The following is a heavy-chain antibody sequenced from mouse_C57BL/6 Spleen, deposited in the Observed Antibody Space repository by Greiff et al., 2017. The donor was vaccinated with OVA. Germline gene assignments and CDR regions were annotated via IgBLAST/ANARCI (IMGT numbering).Heavy chain of an antibody. CDR3: AERGTAQATGAMDY. CDR2: IYPGDGDT. CDR1: GYAFSSSW. V-gene: IGHV1-82*01. J-gene: IGHJ4*01. D-gene: IGHD3-2*02. Sequence: QVQLQQSGPELVKPGASVKISCKASGYAFSSSWMNWVKQRPGKGLEWIGRIYPGDGDTNYNGKFKGKATLTADKSSSTAYMQLSSLTSEDSAVYFCAERGTAQATGAMDYWGQGTSVTVSS.